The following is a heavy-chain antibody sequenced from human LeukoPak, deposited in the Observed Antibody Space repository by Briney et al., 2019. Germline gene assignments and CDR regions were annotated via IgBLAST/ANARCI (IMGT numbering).Heavy chain of an antibody. CDR3: AKAAIVKATLTYSDY. Sequence: AGGSLRLSCAASGFTFSNYAISWVRQAPGKGLEWVSVMNGNGGNTYYADSVKGRFTISRDDSKNTLYLQMNSLRVEDTAVYYCAKAAIVKATLTYSDYWGQGTLVTVSS. D-gene: IGHD1-26*01. CDR2: MNGNGGNT. J-gene: IGHJ4*02. CDR1: GFTFSNYA. V-gene: IGHV3-23*01.